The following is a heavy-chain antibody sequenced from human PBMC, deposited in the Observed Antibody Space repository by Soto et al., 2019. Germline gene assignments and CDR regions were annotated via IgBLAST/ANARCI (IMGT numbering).Heavy chain of an antibody. J-gene: IGHJ4*02. CDR2: IRSKAYGGTT. CDR3: TRVARPPYYYDSSGYYGLDY. Sequence: GGSLRLSCTASGFTFGDYAMSWFRQAPGKGLEWVGFIRSKAYGGTTEYAASVKGRFTISRDDSKSIAYLQMNSLKTEDTAVYYCTRVARPPYYYDSSGYYGLDYWGQGTLVTVSS. CDR1: GFTFGDYA. D-gene: IGHD3-22*01. V-gene: IGHV3-49*03.